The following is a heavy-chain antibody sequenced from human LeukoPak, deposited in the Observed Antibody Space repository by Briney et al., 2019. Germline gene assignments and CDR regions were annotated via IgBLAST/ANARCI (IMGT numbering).Heavy chain of an antibody. CDR2: TYPGDSDT. Sequence: GESLKISCKGSGYSFSSYWIAWVRQMPGKGLEWMGITYPGDSDTRYSPSFQGQVTISADKSISTAYLQWSSLKASDTAMYYCARHRGYSYGLSGWFDPWGQGTLVTVSS. CDR3: ARHRGYSYGLSGWFDP. V-gene: IGHV5-51*01. D-gene: IGHD5-18*01. J-gene: IGHJ5*02. CDR1: GYSFSSYW.